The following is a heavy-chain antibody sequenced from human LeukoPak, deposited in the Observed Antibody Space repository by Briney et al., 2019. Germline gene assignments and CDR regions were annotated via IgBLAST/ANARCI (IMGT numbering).Heavy chain of an antibody. CDR1: GFTFSSYS. V-gene: IGHV3-21*01. D-gene: IGHD6-13*01. CDR3: TRVFSSSWYGVY. J-gene: IGHJ4*02. Sequence: PGGSLRLSCAASGFTFSSYSMNWVRQAPGKGLEWVSSISSSSSYIYSADSVKGRFTISRDNAKNSLYLQMNSLRAEDTAVYYCTRVFSSSWYGVYWGQGTLVTVS. CDR2: ISSSSSYI.